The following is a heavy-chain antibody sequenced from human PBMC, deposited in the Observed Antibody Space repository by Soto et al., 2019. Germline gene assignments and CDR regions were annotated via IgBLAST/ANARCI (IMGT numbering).Heavy chain of an antibody. CDR2: TKNKANSYTS. CDR1: GFTFSDRY. D-gene: IGHD1-20*01. J-gene: IGHJ4*02. CDR3: STTMITAPLFKY. Sequence: GGSLRLSCAASGFTFSDRYMDWVRQAPGKGLEWVGRTKNKANSYTSEYAASVKGRFTISRDDSRNSVYLQMNSLKTEDSAVYYGSTTMITAPLFKYWDQGTLVAASS. V-gene: IGHV3-72*01.